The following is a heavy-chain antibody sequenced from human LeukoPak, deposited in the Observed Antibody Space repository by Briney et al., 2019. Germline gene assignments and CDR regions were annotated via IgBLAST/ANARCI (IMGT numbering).Heavy chain of an antibody. D-gene: IGHD5-18*01. CDR3: ARDGARYSANWFDP. V-gene: IGHV1-8*01. CDR1: GYTFTSYD. Sequence: GASVKVSCKASGYTFTSYDINWVRQATGQGLEWMGWMNPNSGNTGYAQKLQGRVTMTTDTSTSTAYMELRSLRSDDTAVYYCARDGARYSANWFDPWGQGTLVTVSS. J-gene: IGHJ5*02. CDR2: MNPNSGNT.